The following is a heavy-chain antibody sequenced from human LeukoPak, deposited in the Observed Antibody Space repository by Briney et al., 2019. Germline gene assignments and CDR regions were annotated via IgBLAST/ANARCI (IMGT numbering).Heavy chain of an antibody. D-gene: IGHD2-8*01. CDR1: GYSISSGYY. CDR2: IYHSGST. CDR3: ARLGGYYTNGVCSND. J-gene: IGHJ4*02. Sequence: KSSETLSLTCAVSGYSISSGYYWGWIRQPPGKGLEWIGSIYHSGSTYYNPSLKSRVTISVDTSKNQFSLKLSSVTAADTAVYYCARLGGYYTNGVCSNDWGQGTLVTVSS. V-gene: IGHV4-38-2*01.